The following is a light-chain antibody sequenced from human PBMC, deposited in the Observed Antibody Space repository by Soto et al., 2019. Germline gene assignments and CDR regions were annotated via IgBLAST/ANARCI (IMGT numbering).Light chain of an antibody. CDR2: GNS. CDR3: SSYTSSSTLV. Sequence: QSVLTQPPSVSGAPGQRVTISCTGSSSNIGAGYVVHWYQQLPGTAPKLLIYGNSNRPSGVPDQFSGSKSGTSASLAITGLQSEDEADYYCSSYTSSSTLVFGTGTKLTVL. V-gene: IGLV1-40*01. CDR1: SSNIGAGYV. J-gene: IGLJ1*01.